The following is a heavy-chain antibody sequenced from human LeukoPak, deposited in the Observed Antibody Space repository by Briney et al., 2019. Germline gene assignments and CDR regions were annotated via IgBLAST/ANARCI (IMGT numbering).Heavy chain of an antibody. D-gene: IGHD2-2*01. CDR3: AKFPLVVPAASDY. CDR2: ISGSGGST. Sequence: GGSPRLSCAASGFTFSSYAMSWVRQAPGKGLEWVSAISGSGGSTYYADSVKGRFTISRDNSKNTLYLQMNSLRAEDTAVYYCAKFPLVVPAASDYWGQGTLVTVSS. J-gene: IGHJ4*02. V-gene: IGHV3-23*01. CDR1: GFTFSSYA.